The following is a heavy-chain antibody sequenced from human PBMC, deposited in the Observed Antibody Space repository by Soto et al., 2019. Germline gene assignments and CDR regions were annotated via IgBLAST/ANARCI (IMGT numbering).Heavy chain of an antibody. V-gene: IGHV1-69*02. D-gene: IGHD6-13*01. J-gene: IGHJ3*02. CDR1: GGTFSTYT. Sequence: QVQLVQSGAEVKKPGSSVRVSCKASGGTFSTYTIIWVRQAPGQGLEWMGRILPMLDITNSAQRFQGRVTITAEKSTSTAYLELSSLRYEDKAVYYCTLGSWSAETFDIWGRGTMVTVSS. CDR2: ILPMLDIT. CDR3: TLGSWSAETFDI.